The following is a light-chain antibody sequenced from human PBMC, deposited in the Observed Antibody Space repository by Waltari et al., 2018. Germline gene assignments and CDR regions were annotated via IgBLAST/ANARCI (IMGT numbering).Light chain of an antibody. CDR1: QNVGTK. CDR2: DAF. J-gene: IGKJ1*01. CDR3: LQYHYWPRT. V-gene: IGKV3-15*01. Sequence: IEMTQSPATLSVSPGERATLSCRASQNVGTKLAWYQQKPGLAPRLLFYDAFTRATGIPARFSGSGSGTEFTLTISSLQSEDLALYHCLQYHYWPRTFGQGTKVEVK.